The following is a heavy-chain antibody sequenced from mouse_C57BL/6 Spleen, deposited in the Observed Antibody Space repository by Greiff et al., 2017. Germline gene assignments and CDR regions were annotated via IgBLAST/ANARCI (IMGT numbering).Heavy chain of an antibody. CDR2: ISSGGSYT. V-gene: IGHV5-6*01. J-gene: IGHJ3*01. Sequence: EVQVVESGGDLVKPGGSLTLSCAASGFTFSSYGMSWVRPTPDQRLEWVATISSGGSYTYYPDSVKGRFTSSRDNAKNTQYLRMSSLKSEDTAMYYCARPFDGYIAYWGQGTLVTVSA. CDR3: ARPFDGYIAY. D-gene: IGHD2-3*01. CDR1: GFTFSSYG.